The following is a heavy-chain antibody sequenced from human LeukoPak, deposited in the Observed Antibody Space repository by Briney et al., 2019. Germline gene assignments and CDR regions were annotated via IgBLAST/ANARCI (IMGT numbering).Heavy chain of an antibody. V-gene: IGHV3-23*01. D-gene: IGHD2/OR15-2a*01. CDR2: FSGSGSGGST. Sequence: GGSLRLSCAASGFTFSSSAMSWVRQAPGKGLEWVSSFSGSGSGGSTYYADSVKGRFTISRDNSKNTLYLQMNSLIAEDTAVYYCARSGLSRFGFWGQGTLVTVSS. CDR1: GFTFSSSA. CDR3: ARSGLSRFGF. J-gene: IGHJ4*02.